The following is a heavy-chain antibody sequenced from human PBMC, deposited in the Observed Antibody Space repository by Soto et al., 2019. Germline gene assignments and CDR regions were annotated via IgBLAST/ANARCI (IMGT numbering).Heavy chain of an antibody. D-gene: IGHD6-19*01. CDR3: ARSLNTYSSGPYYYYGMDV. J-gene: IGHJ6*02. CDR1: GGSISSGDYY. V-gene: IGHV4-30-4*01. Sequence: SETLSLTCTVSGGSISSGDYYWSWIRQPPGKGLEWIGYIYYSGSTYYNPSLKSRVTMSVDTSKNQFSLKLSSVTAADTAVYYCARSLNTYSSGPYYYYGMDVWGQGTTVTVSS. CDR2: IYYSGST.